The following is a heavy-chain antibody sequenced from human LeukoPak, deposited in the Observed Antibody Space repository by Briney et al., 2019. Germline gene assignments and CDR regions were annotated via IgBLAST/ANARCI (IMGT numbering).Heavy chain of an antibody. CDR2: IYYSGST. CDR3: ARGDYYDSSGYFDY. J-gene: IGHJ4*02. D-gene: IGHD3-22*01. CDR1: GGSISSYY. Sequence: SETPSLTCTVSGGSISSYYWSWIRQPPGKGLEWVGYIYYSGSTNYNLSLKSRVTISVDTSKNQFSLKLSSVTAADTAVYYCARGDYYDSSGYFDYWGQGTLVTVSS. V-gene: IGHV4-59*01.